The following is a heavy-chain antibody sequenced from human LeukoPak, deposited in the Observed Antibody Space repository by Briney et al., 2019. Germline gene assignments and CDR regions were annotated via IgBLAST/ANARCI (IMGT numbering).Heavy chain of an antibody. CDR1: GFTFSNYC. CDR3: AKYGARYDILTGYDY. V-gene: IGHV3-23*01. Sequence: GGSLRLSCAASGFTFSNYCMSWVRQAPGKGLEWVSAISGSGGSTYYADSVKGRFTISRDNSKNTLYLQMNSLRAEDTAAYYCAKYGARYDILTGYDYWGQGTLVTVSS. D-gene: IGHD3-9*01. J-gene: IGHJ4*02. CDR2: ISGSGGST.